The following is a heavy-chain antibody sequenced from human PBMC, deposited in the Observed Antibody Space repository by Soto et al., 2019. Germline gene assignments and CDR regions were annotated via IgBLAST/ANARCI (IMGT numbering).Heavy chain of an antibody. CDR1: GGTFSSYA. CDR3: ARLELLTELATIQGFDY. V-gene: IGHV1-69*13. CDR2: IIPIFGTA. Sequence: SVKVSCKASGGTFSSYAISWVRQAPGQGLEWMGGIIPIFGTANYAQKFQGRVTITADESTSTAYMELSSLRSEDTAVYYCARLELLTELATIQGFDYWGQGTLVTVSS. J-gene: IGHJ4*02. D-gene: IGHD5-12*01.